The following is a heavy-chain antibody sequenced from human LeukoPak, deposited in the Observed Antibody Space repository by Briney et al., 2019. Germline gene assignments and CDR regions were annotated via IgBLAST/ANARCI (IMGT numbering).Heavy chain of an antibody. CDR2: IHYSGTT. V-gene: IGHV4-39*02. D-gene: IGHD5-24*01. CDR3: ARDRTVEAFDI. CDR1: GGSISSTSYY. J-gene: IGHJ3*02. Sequence: PSETLSLTCTVSGGSISSTSYYCGWIRQPPGKGLEWIGSIHYSGTTNYNPSLKSRVTISVDTSKNQFSLKLSSVTAADTAVYYCARDRTVEAFDIWGQGTMVTVSS.